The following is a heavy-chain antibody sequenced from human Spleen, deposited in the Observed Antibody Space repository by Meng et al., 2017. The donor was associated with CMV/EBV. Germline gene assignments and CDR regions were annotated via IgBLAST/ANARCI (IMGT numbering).Heavy chain of an antibody. CDR2: INPNSGGT. V-gene: IGHV1-2*02. J-gene: IGHJ4*02. CDR1: GYTFTGYY. CDR3: ARPLTYYYDSSGYYYHY. D-gene: IGHD3-22*01. Sequence: QVQLGQSGAEVKKPGASVKVSCKASGYTFTGYYMHWVRQAPGQGLEWMGWINPNSGGTNYAQKFQGRVTMTRDTSISTAYMELSRLRSDDTAVYYCARPLTYYYDSSGYYYHYWGQGTLVTVSS.